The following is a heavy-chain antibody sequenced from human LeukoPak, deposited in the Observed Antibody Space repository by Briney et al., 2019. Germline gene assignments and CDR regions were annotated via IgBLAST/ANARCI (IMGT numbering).Heavy chain of an antibody. Sequence: KSSETLSLTCTVSGGSISSSDYYWGWIRQPPGKGLEWIGSIYYSGSTYYNPSLKSRVTISADTSKNQFSLKLSSVTAADTAVYYCARAHSGWYGYYFDYWGQGTLVTVSS. J-gene: IGHJ4*02. CDR1: GGSISSSDYY. CDR2: IYYSGST. D-gene: IGHD6-19*01. CDR3: ARAHSGWYGYYFDY. V-gene: IGHV4-39*07.